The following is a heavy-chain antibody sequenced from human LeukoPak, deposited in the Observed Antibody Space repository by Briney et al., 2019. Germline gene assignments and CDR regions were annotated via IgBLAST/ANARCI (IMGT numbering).Heavy chain of an antibody. J-gene: IGHJ4*02. V-gene: IGHV4-34*01. CDR2: INHSGST. CDR3: ASQADFWSGYYNDY. D-gene: IGHD3-3*01. Sequence: KPSGTLSLTCAVYGGSFSGYYWSWIRQPPGKGLEWIGEINHSGSTNYNPSLKSRVTISVDTSKNQFSLKLSSVTAADTAVHYCASQADFWSGYYNDYWGQGTLVTVSS. CDR1: GGSFSGYY.